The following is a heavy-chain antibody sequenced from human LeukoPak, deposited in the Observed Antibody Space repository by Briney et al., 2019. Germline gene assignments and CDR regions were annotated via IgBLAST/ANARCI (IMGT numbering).Heavy chain of an antibody. CDR1: GYSFTNYW. Sequence: GESLKISCKGSGYSFTNYWIGWVRQMPGKGLEWMGIAYPGDSDIRYSPSFQGQVTISADKSISTAYLQWSSLKASDTAMYYCARSGRGMALHPVGDIDYWGQGTLVTVSS. J-gene: IGHJ4*02. D-gene: IGHD4-17*01. V-gene: IGHV5-51*01. CDR2: AYPGDSDI. CDR3: ARSGRGMALHPVGDIDY.